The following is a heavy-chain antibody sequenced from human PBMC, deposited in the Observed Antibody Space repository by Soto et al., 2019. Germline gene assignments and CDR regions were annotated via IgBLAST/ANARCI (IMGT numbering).Heavy chain of an antibody. J-gene: IGHJ6*02. D-gene: IGHD3-22*01. CDR3: ARRTGSGSSGLYGMDV. Sequence: GGSLRLSCAASGLTFTSYSMNWVRQAPGKGLEWVSFIHSSSSTIYYADSVKGRFTISRDNAKNSLYLQMNSLRDEDTAVYYCARRTGSGSSGLYGMDVWGRETTVTVSS. V-gene: IGHV3-48*02. CDR1: GLTFTSYS. CDR2: IHSSSSTI.